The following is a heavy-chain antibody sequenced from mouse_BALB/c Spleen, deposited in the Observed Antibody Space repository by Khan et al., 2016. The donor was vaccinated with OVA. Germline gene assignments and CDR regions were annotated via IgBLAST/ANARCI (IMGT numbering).Heavy chain of an antibody. J-gene: IGHJ2*01. CDR2: INPHIGET. CDR1: GYSFTGYF. D-gene: IGHD1-1*01. Sequence: VQLQQSGPELVKPGASVKISCKASGYSFTGYFMNWVMQSHGKSLEWIGRINPHIGETLYNQKFKGKATLTVDESSRTAYMELRSLASEDSAGYYCTKENGSDFDYWGQGTTPTVSS. CDR3: TKENGSDFDY. V-gene: IGHV1-20*02.